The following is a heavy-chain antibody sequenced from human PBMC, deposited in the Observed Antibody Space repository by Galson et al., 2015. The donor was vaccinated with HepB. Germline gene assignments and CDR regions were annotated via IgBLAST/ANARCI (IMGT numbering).Heavy chain of an antibody. D-gene: IGHD3-10*01. CDR3: ARSPYFRSGSHYNAWFDP. CDR2: INTDTGNP. CDR1: GYTFNSYA. V-gene: IGHV7-4-1*02. Sequence: SVKVSCKGSGYTFNSYAMNWVRQAPGQGLEWMRWINTDTGNPTYAQGFTGRFVFSLDASVTTAYLQISSLKAADTAVCYCARSPYFRSGSHYNAWFDPWGQGTLVTVSS. J-gene: IGHJ5*02.